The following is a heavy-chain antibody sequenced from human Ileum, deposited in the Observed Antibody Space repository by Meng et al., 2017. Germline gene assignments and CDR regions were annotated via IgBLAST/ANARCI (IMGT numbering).Heavy chain of an antibody. D-gene: IGHD6-19*01. CDR2: ISPYNGNT. Sequence: QVQLVQLGAVVKKPGASVKVSCKASGYTFTSSGLSWVRQAPGQGLEWMGWISPYNGNTNYAQKVQGRLTVTTDTSTSTAYMELRSLRSADTAVYYCARGDSSNRGFDYWGQGTLVTVSS. V-gene: IGHV1-18*01. CDR1: GYTFTSSG. CDR3: ARGDSSNRGFDY. J-gene: IGHJ4*02.